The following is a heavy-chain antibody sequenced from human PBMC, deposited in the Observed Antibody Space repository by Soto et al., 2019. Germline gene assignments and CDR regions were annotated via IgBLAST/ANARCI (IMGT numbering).Heavy chain of an antibody. Sequence: ASVKVSCKASGYTFTGYYMHWVRQAPGQGLEWMGWINPNSGGTNYAQKFQGWVTMTRDTSISTAYMELSRLRSDDTAVYYCARDGGYCSSTSCYTYYYYGMDVWGQGTTVTVSS. CDR3: ARDGGYCSSTSCYTYYYYGMDV. D-gene: IGHD2-2*02. V-gene: IGHV1-2*04. CDR2: INPNSGGT. CDR1: GYTFTGYY. J-gene: IGHJ6*02.